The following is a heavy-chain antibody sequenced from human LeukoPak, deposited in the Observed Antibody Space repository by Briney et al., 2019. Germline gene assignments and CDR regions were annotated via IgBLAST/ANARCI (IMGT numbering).Heavy chain of an antibody. V-gene: IGHV4-34*01. CDR3: ARGEEKAAAGLNAFDI. D-gene: IGHD6-13*01. Sequence: SETLSLTCAVYGGPFSGYYWSWIRQPPGKGLEWIGEINHSGSTNYNPSLESRVTISVDTSKNQFSLKLSSVTAADTAVYYCARGEEKAAAGLNAFDIWGQGTMVTVSS. J-gene: IGHJ3*02. CDR2: INHSGST. CDR1: GGPFSGYY.